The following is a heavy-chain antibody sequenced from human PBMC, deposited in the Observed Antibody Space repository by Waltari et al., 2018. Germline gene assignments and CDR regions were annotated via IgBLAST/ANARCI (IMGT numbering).Heavy chain of an antibody. CDR3: ARHSRQQLVSG. Sequence: QLQLQESGQGLVKPSETLSLTCTVSGGSISSSRYYWGWIRQPPGKGLEWIGSIYYSGSTYYNPSLKSRVTISVDTSKNQFSLKLSSVTAADTAVYYCARHSRQQLVSGWGQGTLVTVSS. CDR1: GGSISSSRYY. V-gene: IGHV4-39*01. J-gene: IGHJ4*02. D-gene: IGHD6-13*01. CDR2: IYYSGST.